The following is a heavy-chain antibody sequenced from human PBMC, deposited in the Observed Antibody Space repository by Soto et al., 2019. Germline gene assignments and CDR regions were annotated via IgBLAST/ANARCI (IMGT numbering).Heavy chain of an antibody. V-gene: IGHV4-39*01. Sequence: SETLSLTCSVSGGSISSYYWGWIRQPPGKGLEWIGSIYYSGRTYNNPSLRSRVSMSIDTSKDQFSLKLKSVNAADTALYFCARQRTSVVTQAYFDVWGPGSLVTVSS. CDR2: IYYSGRT. CDR1: GGSISSYY. D-gene: IGHD2-21*02. CDR3: ARQRTSVVTQAYFDV. J-gene: IGHJ4*02.